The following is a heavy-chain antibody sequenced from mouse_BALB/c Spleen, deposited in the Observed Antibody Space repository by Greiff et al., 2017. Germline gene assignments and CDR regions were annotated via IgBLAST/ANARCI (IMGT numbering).Heavy chain of an antibody. D-gene: IGHD1-2*01. CDR1: GDSITSGY. J-gene: IGHJ3*01. Sequence: EVKLMESGPSLVKPSPTLSLTCSVTGDSITSGYWNWIRKFPGNKLEYMGYISYSGSTYYNPSLKSRISITRDTSKNQYYLQLNSVTTEDTATYYCARLERLRAWFAYWGQGTLVTVSA. CDR3: ARLERLRAWFAY. V-gene: IGHV3-8*02. CDR2: ISYSGST.